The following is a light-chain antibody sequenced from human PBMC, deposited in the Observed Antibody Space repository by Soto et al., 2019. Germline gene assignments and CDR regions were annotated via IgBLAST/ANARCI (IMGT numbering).Light chain of an antibody. Sequence: ETVLTQSPATLSLSPGERATLSCRASQSVSTYLAWYQQNPGQAPRLLIYDASNRATGIPARFSSSGSGTDFTLTISSLEPEDFAVYYCQQRRNWPLTFGGGTKVEF. J-gene: IGKJ4*01. CDR3: QQRRNWPLT. CDR2: DAS. V-gene: IGKV3-11*01. CDR1: QSVSTY.